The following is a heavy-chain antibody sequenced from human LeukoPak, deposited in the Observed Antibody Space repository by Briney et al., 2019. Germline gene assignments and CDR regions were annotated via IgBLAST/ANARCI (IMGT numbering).Heavy chain of an antibody. Sequence: GESLKISCKGSGCRFTSYWISWVRQMPGTGLEWMGRIDPSDSYTNYSPSFQGHVTISADKSISTAYLQWSSLKASDTAMYYCARHTDYYDSSGYYGHGDAFDIWGQGTMVTVSS. D-gene: IGHD3-22*01. CDR1: GCRFTSYW. CDR3: ARHTDYYDSSGYYGHGDAFDI. CDR2: IDPSDSYT. V-gene: IGHV5-10-1*01. J-gene: IGHJ3*02.